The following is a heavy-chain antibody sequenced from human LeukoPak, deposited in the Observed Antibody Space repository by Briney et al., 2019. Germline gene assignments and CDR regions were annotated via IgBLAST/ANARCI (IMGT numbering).Heavy chain of an antibody. CDR1: GGSISSGGYY. J-gene: IGHJ3*02. CDR3: AREYSSWYANDAFDI. CDR2: IYYSGST. Sequence: SETLSLTCTVSGGSISSGGYYWSWIRQHPGKGLEWIGYIYYSGSTHYNPSLRSRITMSVDTSKNQFSLKLSSVTAADTAVYYCAREYSSWYANDAFDIWGQGTMVTVSS. D-gene: IGHD6-13*01. V-gene: IGHV4-31*03.